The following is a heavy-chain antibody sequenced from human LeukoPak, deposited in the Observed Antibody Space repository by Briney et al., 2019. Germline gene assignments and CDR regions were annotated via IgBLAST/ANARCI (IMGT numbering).Heavy chain of an antibody. D-gene: IGHD1-26*01. V-gene: IGHV4-39*01. CDR1: GGSISSSSNF. J-gene: IGHJ4*02. Sequence: SETLSLTCTVSGGSISSSSNFWGWIRQPPGKGMEWIGSISYSGSTYYNPSLKSRVTISVDTSKNQFSLKLSSVTAADTAVYYCARLTPYSGSPLGDYWGQGTLVTVSS. CDR2: ISYSGST. CDR3: ARLTPYSGSPLGDY.